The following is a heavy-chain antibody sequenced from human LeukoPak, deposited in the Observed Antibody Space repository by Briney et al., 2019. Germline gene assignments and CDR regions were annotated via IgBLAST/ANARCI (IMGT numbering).Heavy chain of an antibody. CDR2: ISHDGKNK. CDR3: ATITGSPDY. V-gene: IGHV3-30*02. D-gene: IGHD1-20*01. J-gene: IGHJ4*02. CDR1: GFTIDKYG. Sequence: PGGSLRLSCAASGFTIDKYGIHWVRQAPGKGLEWVALISHDGKNKFYADSVKGRFTIPRDNSKNTVYLQMGSLTTEDTSLYYCATITGSPDYWGQGSLVTVSS.